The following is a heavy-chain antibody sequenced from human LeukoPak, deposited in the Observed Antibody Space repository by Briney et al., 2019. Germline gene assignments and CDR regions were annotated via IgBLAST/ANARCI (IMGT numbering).Heavy chain of an antibody. Sequence: GRSLRLSCAASGFSFSTYYVNWVRQAPGKGLEWVSCISSSSTYIFYADSVRGRFAISRDNAKNSLYLQMNSLRADDTAVYYCERENHGSFDYWGQGSLVTVSS. CDR2: ISSSSTYI. CDR1: GFSFSTYY. D-gene: IGHD1-14*01. V-gene: IGHV3-21*01. CDR3: ERENHGSFDY. J-gene: IGHJ4*02.